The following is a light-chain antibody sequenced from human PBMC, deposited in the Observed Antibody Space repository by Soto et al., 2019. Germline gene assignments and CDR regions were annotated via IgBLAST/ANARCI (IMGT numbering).Light chain of an antibody. Sequence: QSVLTQPASVSGSPGQSITISCTGTSSDVGGYNYVSWYQQHPGKAPKLMIYEVSNRPSGVSNRFSGSKSGNMASLTISGLQAEDEADYYCSSYTSSTFYVFGTGTKVTVL. CDR1: SSDVGGYNY. CDR3: SSYTSSTFYV. J-gene: IGLJ1*01. CDR2: EVS. V-gene: IGLV2-14*01.